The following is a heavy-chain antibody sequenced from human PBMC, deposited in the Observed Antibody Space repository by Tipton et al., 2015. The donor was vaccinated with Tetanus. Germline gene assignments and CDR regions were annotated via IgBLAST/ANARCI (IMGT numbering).Heavy chain of an antibody. V-gene: IGHV4-31*03. CDR1: GGSIGSGGFF. J-gene: IGHJ5*02. Sequence: TLSLTCTVSGGSIGSGGFFWNWIRQFPGKGLEWIGYVYYSGSTFHNPSLKSRVSISVDTSKNQFSLNLTSVTAADTAVYYCARDQGGGRVVRLNWFDPWGHGTLVTVSS. CDR2: VYYSGST. CDR3: ARDQGGGRVVRLNWFDP. D-gene: IGHD6-6*01.